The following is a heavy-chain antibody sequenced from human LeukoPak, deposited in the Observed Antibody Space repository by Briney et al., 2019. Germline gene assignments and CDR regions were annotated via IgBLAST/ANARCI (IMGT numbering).Heavy chain of an antibody. CDR3: AKAGMGDPRGIPNWFDP. CDR1: GGSFSGYY. V-gene: IGHV4-34*01. D-gene: IGHD3-16*01. Sequence: SETLSLTCAVYGGSFSGYYWSWIRQPPGKGLEWIGEINHSGSTNYNPSLKSRVTISVDTSKNQFSLKLSSVTAEDTAVYYCAKAGMGDPRGIPNWFDPWGQGTLVTVSS. CDR2: INHSGST. J-gene: IGHJ5*02.